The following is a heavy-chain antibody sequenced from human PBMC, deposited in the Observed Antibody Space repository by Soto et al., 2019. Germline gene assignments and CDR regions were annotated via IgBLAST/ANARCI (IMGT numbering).Heavy chain of an antibody. D-gene: IGHD3-16*02. CDR3: AKDHIMITFGGVIADPGISKYYFDY. CDR2: ISGSGGST. J-gene: IGHJ4*02. CDR1: GFTFSSYA. V-gene: IGHV3-23*01. Sequence: GGSLRLSCAASGFTFSSYAMSWVRQAPGKGLEWVSAISGSGGSTYYADSVKGRFTISRDNSQNTLYLQMNSLRAEDTAVYYCAKDHIMITFGGVIADPGISKYYFDYWGQGTLVTVSS.